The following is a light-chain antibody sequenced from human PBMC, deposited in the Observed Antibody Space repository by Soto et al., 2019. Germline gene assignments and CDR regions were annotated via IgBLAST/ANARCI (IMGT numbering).Light chain of an antibody. V-gene: IGKV1-39*01. Sequence: DIQVTQSPSSLSASVGDRVTITCRASQSISFYLNWYQQKPGEAPKLLIYAASSLPSGVPSRFGGSVSGTDFTLTISSLQPEDFATYYCQQSYNTLMYTFGQGTKLEIK. CDR2: AAS. CDR3: QQSYNTLMYT. J-gene: IGKJ2*01. CDR1: QSISFY.